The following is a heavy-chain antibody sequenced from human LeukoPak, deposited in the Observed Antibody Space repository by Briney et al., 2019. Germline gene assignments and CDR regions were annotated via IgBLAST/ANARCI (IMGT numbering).Heavy chain of an antibody. Sequence: GGSLRLSRAASGFTFSSYAMYWVRQAPGKGLEWVLGVSDSGDGTHYADSVKGRFTISRDNSKNTPYLQMNNLRAEDTAVYYCAKDRACGQWNCQGSDYWDQGTLVAVSS. CDR1: GFTFSSYA. V-gene: IGHV3-23*01. D-gene: IGHD1-7*01. CDR3: AKDRACGQWNCQGSDY. J-gene: IGHJ4*02. CDR2: VSDSGDGT.